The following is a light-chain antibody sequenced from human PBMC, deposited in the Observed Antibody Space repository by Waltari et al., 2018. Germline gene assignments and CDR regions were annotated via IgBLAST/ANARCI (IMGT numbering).Light chain of an antibody. J-gene: IGLJ1*01. CDR2: EVS. Sequence: QSALTQPAPVPGSPGQSVSISCTGTRHDVGGYGYVSWYQQFPGKTPKLMIYEVSYRPSGVSSRFSGSKSGNTASLTISGLQAEDEAVYYCSSHTSTVPHVFGTGTKVTVV. CDR3: SSHTSTVPHV. CDR1: RHDVGGYGY. V-gene: IGLV2-14*01.